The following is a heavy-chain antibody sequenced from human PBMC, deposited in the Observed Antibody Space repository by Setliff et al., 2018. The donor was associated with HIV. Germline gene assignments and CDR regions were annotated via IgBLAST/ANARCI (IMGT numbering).Heavy chain of an antibody. CDR3: ARDREYYDSSGSYYFDY. D-gene: IGHD3-22*01. CDR1: GYTFTGYY. J-gene: IGHJ4*02. Sequence: GASVKVSCKASGYTFTGYYIHWVRQATGQGLEWMGWMNPNSGNTGYAQKFQGRVTMTGNTSISTAYMELSSLRSEDTAVYYCARDREYYDSSGSYYFDYWGQGTLVTVSS. V-gene: IGHV1-8*02. CDR2: MNPNSGNT.